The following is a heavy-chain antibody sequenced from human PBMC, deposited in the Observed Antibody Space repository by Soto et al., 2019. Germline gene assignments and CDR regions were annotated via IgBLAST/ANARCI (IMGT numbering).Heavy chain of an antibody. Sequence: ASVKVSCKASGYTFTSYDINWVRQASGQGPEWMGWMSPKSGNTGYAQKFQGRVTTTRDTSIGTVYMELSSLRSEDTAVYYCTRGPPNWGFDYWGLGTLVTVSS. J-gene: IGHJ4*02. CDR1: GYTFTSYD. D-gene: IGHD7-27*01. CDR3: TRGPPNWGFDY. CDR2: MSPKSGNT. V-gene: IGHV1-8*01.